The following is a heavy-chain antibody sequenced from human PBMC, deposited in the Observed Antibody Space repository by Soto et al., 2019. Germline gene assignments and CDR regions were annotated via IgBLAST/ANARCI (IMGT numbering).Heavy chain of an antibody. J-gene: IGHJ5*02. Sequence: KPSETLSLTCNVSGGSVSSGGYYWSWIRQHPGKGLEWIGYIHYSGSTYYNPSLKSRVTMSIDQSKNLFSLNLSPVSAADPAVYYCARAGGAGSGHDWFDPWGQGTLVTVSS. D-gene: IGHD6-13*01. V-gene: IGHV4-31*03. CDR1: GGSVSSGGYY. CDR2: IHYSGST. CDR3: ARAGGAGSGHDWFDP.